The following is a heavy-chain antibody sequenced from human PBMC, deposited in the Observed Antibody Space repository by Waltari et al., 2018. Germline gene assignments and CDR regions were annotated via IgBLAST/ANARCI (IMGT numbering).Heavy chain of an antibody. CDR3: AREIPWIQLWDY. D-gene: IGHD5-18*01. CDR2: ISPICGTA. J-gene: IGHJ4*02. V-gene: IGHV1-69*01. CDR1: GGTFSSYA. Sequence: QVQLVQSGAEVKKPGSSVKVSCKASGGTFSSYAISWVRQAPGQGLEWMGGISPICGTANYAQEFQVRVTITADESTSTAYMELCSLRSEDTAVYYCAREIPWIQLWDYWGQGTLVTVSS.